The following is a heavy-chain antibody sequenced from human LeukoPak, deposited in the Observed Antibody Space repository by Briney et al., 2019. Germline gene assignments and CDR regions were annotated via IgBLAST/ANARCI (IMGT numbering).Heavy chain of an antibody. D-gene: IGHD3-10*01. V-gene: IGHV5-51*01. CDR3: ARQPGAGWFDP. J-gene: IGHJ5*02. CDR1: GCSFTSYW. CDR2: INPGDSDT. Sequence: GESLKISCKGSGCSFTSYWIGWVRQMPGKGLEWMAIINPGDSDTRYSPSFQGQVTISADKSISTVYLQWGSLKASDTAMYCCARQPGAGWFDPWGQGTLVTVSS.